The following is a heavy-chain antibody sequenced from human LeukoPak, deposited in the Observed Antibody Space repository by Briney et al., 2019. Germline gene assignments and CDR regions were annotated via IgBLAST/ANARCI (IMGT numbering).Heavy chain of an antibody. CDR2: IKQDGSEK. CDR1: GFTFSSYW. CDR3: ARYDGRDGYNEYYYYGMDV. J-gene: IGHJ6*02. V-gene: IGHV3-7*03. D-gene: IGHD5-24*01. Sequence: GGSLRLSCAASGFTFSSYWMSWVRQAPGKGLEWVANIKQDGSEKYYVDSVKGRFTISRDNAENSLYLQMNSLRAEDTAVYYCARYDGRDGYNEYYYYGMDVWGQGTTVTVSS.